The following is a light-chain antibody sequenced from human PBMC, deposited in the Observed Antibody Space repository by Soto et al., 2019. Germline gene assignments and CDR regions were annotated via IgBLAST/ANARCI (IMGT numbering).Light chain of an antibody. CDR3: MQGTHWPLT. Sequence: DVVMTQSPLSLPVTLGQPASISCRSSQSLVYSDGNTYLSWFQQRPGQSPGRLIYKISNRDSGVPDRFSGSGSGTDFTLKISRVEADDVGVYYCMQGTHWPLTFGQGTRLEIK. J-gene: IGKJ5*01. CDR1: QSLVYSDGNTY. CDR2: KIS. V-gene: IGKV2-30*01.